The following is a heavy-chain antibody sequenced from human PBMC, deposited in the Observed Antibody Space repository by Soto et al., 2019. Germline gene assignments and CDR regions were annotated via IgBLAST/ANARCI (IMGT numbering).Heavy chain of an antibody. CDR3: ASSGGLAASSAFDI. V-gene: IGHV3-33*01. Sequence: QVQLVESGGGVVQPGRSLRLSCAASGFTFSSYGMHWVRQAPGKGLEWVAVIWYDGSNKYYADSVKGRFTISRDNSKNTLYLQMNSLRAEDTAVYYCASSGGLAASSAFDIWGQGTMVTVSS. CDR1: GFTFSSYG. CDR2: IWYDGSNK. D-gene: IGHD6-13*01. J-gene: IGHJ3*02.